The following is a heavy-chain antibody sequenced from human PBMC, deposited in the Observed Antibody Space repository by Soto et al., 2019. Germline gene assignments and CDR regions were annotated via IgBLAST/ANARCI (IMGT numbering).Heavy chain of an antibody. D-gene: IGHD3-10*01. V-gene: IGHV4-59*01. CDR3: SRVGEYYYGSGSYSSWFDP. Sequence: SETLSLTCTVFGGSISIYSCSWIRQPPEKGMGWIGYIYYSGSTNYNPTLNRRATIPVNQSRNQFSLKLSSVTAADTGVYYCSRVGEYYYGSGSYSSWFDPWGQGTLVTVLL. J-gene: IGHJ5*02. CDR2: IYYSGST. CDR1: GGSISIYS.